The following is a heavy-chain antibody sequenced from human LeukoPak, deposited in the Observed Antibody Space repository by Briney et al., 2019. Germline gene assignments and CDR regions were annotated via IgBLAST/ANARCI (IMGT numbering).Heavy chain of an antibody. CDR1: GGSISSGGYY. D-gene: IGHD5-18*01. V-gene: IGHV4-31*03. CDR2: IYYSGST. J-gene: IGHJ4*02. CDR3: ARDEYSYGYRYYFDY. Sequence: SQTLSLTCTVSGGSISSGGYYWSWIRQHPGKGLEWIGYIYYSGSTYYNPSLKSRVTISVDTSKNQFSLKLSSVTAADTAVYYCARDEYSYGYRYYFDYWGQGTLVTVSS.